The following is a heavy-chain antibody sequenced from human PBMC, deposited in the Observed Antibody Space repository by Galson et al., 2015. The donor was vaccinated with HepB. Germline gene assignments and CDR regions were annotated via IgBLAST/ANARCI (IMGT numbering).Heavy chain of an antibody. CDR3: ARGGYCSSTSCYRGHYFDY. CDR2: ITYDGSNK. Sequence: SLRLSCAASGFTFSSYAMHWVRQAPGKGLEWVAVITYDGSNKYYADSVKGRFTISRDNSKNTAYLQMNSLRAEDTAVYYCARGGYCSSTSCYRGHYFDYWGQGTLITVSS. CDR1: GFTFSSYA. D-gene: IGHD2-2*02. V-gene: IGHV3-30-3*01. J-gene: IGHJ4*02.